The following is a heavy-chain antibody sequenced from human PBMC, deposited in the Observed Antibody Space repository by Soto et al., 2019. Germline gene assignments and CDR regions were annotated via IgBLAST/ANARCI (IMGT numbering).Heavy chain of an antibody. D-gene: IGHD2-2*02. J-gene: IGHJ3*02. CDR3: TRNTGTSAFGI. CDR2: INPAGDST. CDR1: GFSFTSYY. V-gene: IGHV1-46*01. Sequence: HVQLVQSGAELKKPGASVKVSCQAHGFSFTSYYIHCLRQAPGQGPEWMGMINPAGDSTTYAQKLQGSLAMTWNRSTRTVFMDLSSLRSEDTAVYYCTRNTGTSAFGIWGHGTLVTVSS.